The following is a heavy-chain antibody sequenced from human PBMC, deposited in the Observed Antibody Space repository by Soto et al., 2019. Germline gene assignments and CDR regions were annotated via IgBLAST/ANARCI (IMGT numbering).Heavy chain of an antibody. CDR1: CGSFIGYY. CDR2: INHSGST. CDR3: ARGKTVAGKGGFDY. J-gene: IGHJ4*02. V-gene: IGHV4-34*01. Sequence: SETLSLTCAFYCGSFIGYYWSWIRQPPGKGLEWIGEINHSGSTNYNPSLKSRVTISVDTSKNQFSLKLSSVTAADTAVYYCARGKTVAGKGGFDYWGQGTLVTVSS. D-gene: IGHD6-19*01.